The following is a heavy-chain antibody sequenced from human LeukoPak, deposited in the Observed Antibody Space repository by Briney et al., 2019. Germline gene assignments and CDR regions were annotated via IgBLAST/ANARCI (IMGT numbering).Heavy chain of an antibody. J-gene: IGHJ5*02. Sequence: ASVTVSCKASGYTFTSYGISWVRQAPGQGREWMGWISAYNGNTNYAQKLQGRVTMTTDTSTSTAYMELRSLRSDDTAVYYCAREGRITIFGVVIREYNWFDPWGQGTLVTVSS. V-gene: IGHV1-18*01. CDR2: ISAYNGNT. D-gene: IGHD3-3*01. CDR3: AREGRITIFGVVIREYNWFDP. CDR1: GYTFTSYG.